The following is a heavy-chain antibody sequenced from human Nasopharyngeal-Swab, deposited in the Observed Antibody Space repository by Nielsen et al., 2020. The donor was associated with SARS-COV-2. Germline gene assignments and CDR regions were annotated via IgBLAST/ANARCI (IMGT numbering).Heavy chain of an antibody. CDR1: GGSFSGYY. CDR2: INHSGST. D-gene: IGHD3-10*01. V-gene: IGHV4-34*01. J-gene: IGHJ5*02. CDR3: ARVAEGSGGFDP. Sequence: GSLRLSCAVYGGSFSGYYWSWIRQPPGKGLEWIGEINHSGSTNYNPSLKSRVTMSVDTSKNQFSLKLSSVTAADTAVYYCARVAEGSGGFDPWGQGTLVTVSS.